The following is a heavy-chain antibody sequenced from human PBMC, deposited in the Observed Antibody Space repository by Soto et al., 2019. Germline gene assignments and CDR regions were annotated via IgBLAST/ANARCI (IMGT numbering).Heavy chain of an antibody. CDR2: IYYSANT. CDR3: ARPGGNSYYYGMDV. V-gene: IGHV4-31*02. J-gene: IGHJ6*02. Sequence: QVQLQESGPGLVKPSQTLSLTCSVSGGSISSGGYYWSWIRQPPGKGLEWIGYIYYSANTHYNPSLKGRVSISADTSKNQFSLNLGSVTAADTAVYYCARPGGNSYYYGMDVWGQGTTVTVSS. D-gene: IGHD3-16*01. CDR1: GGSISSGGYY.